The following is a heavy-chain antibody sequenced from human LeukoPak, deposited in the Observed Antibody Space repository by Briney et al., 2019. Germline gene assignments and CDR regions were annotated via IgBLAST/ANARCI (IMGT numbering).Heavy chain of an antibody. CDR2: IYYSGST. CDR3: ARRSREAFDY. D-gene: IGHD1-26*01. J-gene: IGHJ4*02. CDR1: GGSISSGSYY. V-gene: IGHV4-61*01. Sequence: SETLSLTCTVSGGSISSGSYYWSWIRQPPGKGLEWIGYIYYSGSTNYNPSLKSRVTISVDTSKNQFSLKLSSVTAADTAVYYCARRSREAFDYWGQGTLVTVSS.